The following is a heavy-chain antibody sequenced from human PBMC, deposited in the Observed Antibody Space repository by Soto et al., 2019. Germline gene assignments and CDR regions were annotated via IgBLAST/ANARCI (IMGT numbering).Heavy chain of an antibody. Sequence: GESLKIYCKGSGYSFTSYWIGWVRQMPGKGLEWMGIIYPRDSDTRYSPAFQGKVTISADKSISTAYLQWSSLKASDTAMYYCATVELEAGNTFDYWGQGTLVTVSS. CDR2: IYPRDSDT. CDR3: ATVELEAGNTFDY. D-gene: IGHD1-1*01. CDR1: GYSFTSYW. J-gene: IGHJ4*02. V-gene: IGHV5-51*01.